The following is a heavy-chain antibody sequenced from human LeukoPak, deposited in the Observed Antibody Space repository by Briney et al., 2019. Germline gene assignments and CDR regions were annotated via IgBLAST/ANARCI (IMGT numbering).Heavy chain of an antibody. J-gene: IGHJ4*02. CDR3: ARGASGYHNT. V-gene: IGHV3-66*01. Sequence: GGSLRLSCAASGFTFSNAWMSCVRQAPGKGLEWVSLIYSGGSTYYADSVKGRFTISRHNSKNTLYLQMNSLRAEDTAVYYCARGASGYHNTGGQGTLVTVSS. CDR1: GFTFSNAW. D-gene: IGHD5-12*01. CDR2: IYSGGST.